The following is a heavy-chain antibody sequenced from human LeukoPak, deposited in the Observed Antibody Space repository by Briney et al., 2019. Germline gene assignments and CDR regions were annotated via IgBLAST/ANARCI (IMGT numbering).Heavy chain of an antibody. D-gene: IGHD1-26*01. Sequence: SETLSLTCAVYGGSFSGYYWSWIRQPPGKGLEWIGEIIHTGGTNYNPSLKSRVTISGDTSKNQFSLKLSSVTATDTAMYYCARRPRNSGTYDGPSGLDYWGQGTLVTVSS. J-gene: IGHJ4*02. V-gene: IGHV4-34*12. CDR2: IIHTGGT. CDR3: ARRPRNSGTYDGPSGLDY. CDR1: GGSFSGYY.